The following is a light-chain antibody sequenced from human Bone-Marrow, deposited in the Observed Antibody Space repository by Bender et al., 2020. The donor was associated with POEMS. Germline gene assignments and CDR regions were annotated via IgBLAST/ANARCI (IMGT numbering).Light chain of an antibody. J-gene: IGLJ3*02. V-gene: IGLV1-40*01. CDR1: SSNTGSGYD. CDR2: GYN. CDR3: QSYDNSLGGWV. Sequence: QSVLTQPPSVSGAPGQRVTISCTGSSSNTGSGYDINWYQHLPVTAPKLLIYGYNNRPSGVPDRFSGSKSGTSASLDITGLQAEDEGDYYCQSYDNSLGGWVFGGGTKLTVL.